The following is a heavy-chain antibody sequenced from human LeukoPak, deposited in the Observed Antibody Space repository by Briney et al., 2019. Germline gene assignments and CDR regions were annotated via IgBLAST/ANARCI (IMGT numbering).Heavy chain of an antibody. V-gene: IGHV4-4*07. CDR2: IYSSGST. D-gene: IGHD2-2*01. CDR3: ARDGPAARKAFDI. CDR1: GGSINSYY. J-gene: IGHJ3*02. Sequence: PSETLSLTCTVSGGSINSYYWSWIRQPAGKGLEWIGRIYSSGSTNYNPSLKSRVTISVDTSKNQFSLKLSSVTAADTAVYYCARDGPAARKAFDIWGQGTMVTVSS.